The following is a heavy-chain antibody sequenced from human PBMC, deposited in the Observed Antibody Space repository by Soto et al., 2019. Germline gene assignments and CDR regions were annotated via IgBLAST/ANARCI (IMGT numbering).Heavy chain of an antibody. V-gene: IGHV1-8*01. J-gene: IGHJ4*02. CDR1: GYTFTSYD. D-gene: IGHD3-10*01. CDR3: AREYRWFGEPRAHDDY. CDR2: MNPNSGNT. Sequence: QVQLVQSGAEVKKPGASVKVSCKASGYTFTSYDINWVRQATGQGLEWMGWMNPNSGNTGYAQKFQGRVTMTRNTSISTAYMELSSLRSEDTAVYYCAREYRWFGEPRAHDDYWGQGTLVTVSS.